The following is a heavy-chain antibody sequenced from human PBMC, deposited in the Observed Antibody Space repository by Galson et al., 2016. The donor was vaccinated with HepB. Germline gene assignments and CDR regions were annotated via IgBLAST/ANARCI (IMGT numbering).Heavy chain of an antibody. CDR3: ARDLSKGDY. Sequence: SVKVSCKASGYTFTRYYMHWVRQAPGQGLEWMGIINPSGGSTSYAQKFQGRVTMTRDTSTSTVYMDLSRLRSEDTAVYYCARDLSKGDYWGQGTLVTVSS. CDR2: INPSGGST. CDR1: GYTFTRYY. J-gene: IGHJ4*02. V-gene: IGHV1-46*01.